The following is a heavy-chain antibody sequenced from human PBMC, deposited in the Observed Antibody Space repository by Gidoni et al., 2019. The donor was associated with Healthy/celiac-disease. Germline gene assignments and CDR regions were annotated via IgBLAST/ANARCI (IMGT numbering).Heavy chain of an antibody. J-gene: IGHJ4*02. CDR3: ARGPSQGLLRW. V-gene: IGHV4-34*01. CDR2: INHSGST. Sequence: QVQLQQWGAGLLKPSETLSLTCAVYGGSFSGYYWSWIRQPPGKGLEWIGEINHSGSTNYNPSLKSRVTISVDTSKNQFSLKLSSVTAADTAVYYCARGPSQGLLRWWGQGTLVTVSS. D-gene: IGHD3-22*01. CDR1: GGSFSGYY.